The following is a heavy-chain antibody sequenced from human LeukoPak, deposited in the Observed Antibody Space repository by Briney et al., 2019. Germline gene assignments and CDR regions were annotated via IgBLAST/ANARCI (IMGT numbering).Heavy chain of an antibody. CDR3: SRGLDSRKLGY. CDR1: GASFNSDDQY. J-gene: IGHJ4*02. Sequence: SSETLSLTCTVSGASFNSDDQYWNWIRQSPGKGLEWIGSIHPSGMLYNNPSLESRVTMSRDTSKNQFSLNLNSVPAADTAVYFCSRGLDSRKLGYWGQGILVTVSS. D-gene: IGHD3-22*01. V-gene: IGHV4-31*03. CDR2: IHPSGML.